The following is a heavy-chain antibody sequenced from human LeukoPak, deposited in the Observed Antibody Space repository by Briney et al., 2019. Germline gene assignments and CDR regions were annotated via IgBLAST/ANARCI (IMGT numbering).Heavy chain of an antibody. CDR3: ARGSGIMVRGVITG. CDR1: GFTFSSYA. J-gene: IGHJ4*02. V-gene: IGHV3-23*01. CDR2: ISGSGGST. Sequence: GGSLRLSCAASGFTFSSYAMNWVRQAPGKGLEWVSAISGSGGSTYYADSVKGRFTISSDNSKNTLYLQMNSLRAEDTAVYYCARGSGIMVRGVITGWGQGTLVTVSS. D-gene: IGHD3-10*01.